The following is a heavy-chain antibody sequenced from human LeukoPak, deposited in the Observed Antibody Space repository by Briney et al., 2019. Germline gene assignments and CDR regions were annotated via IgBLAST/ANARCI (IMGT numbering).Heavy chain of an antibody. V-gene: IGHV4-61*02. J-gene: IGHJ3*02. CDR3: VGEKSFFGEAI. D-gene: IGHD3-10*01. CDR1: GGSISSGSYY. CDR2: IYTSGST. Sequence: SETLSLTCTVSGGSISSGSYYWSWIRQPAGKGLEWIGRIYTSGSTSYNPSLKSRVAISVDTFKSRVSLTVTSVTAADTAVYYCVGEKSFFGEAIWSQGTLVTVSS.